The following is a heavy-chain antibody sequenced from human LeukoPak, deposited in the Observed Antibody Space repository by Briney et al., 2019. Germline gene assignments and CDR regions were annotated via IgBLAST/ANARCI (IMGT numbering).Heavy chain of an antibody. CDR2: ISAYNGNT. Sequence: GASVKVSCKASGYTFTSYGISWVRQAPGQGLEWMGWISAYNGNTIYAQKLQDRVTMTTDTSTSTVYMELRNLRSDDTAVYYCARDRQGDYWGQGTLVIVSS. V-gene: IGHV1-18*01. CDR1: GYTFTSYG. CDR3: ARDRQGDY. J-gene: IGHJ4*02.